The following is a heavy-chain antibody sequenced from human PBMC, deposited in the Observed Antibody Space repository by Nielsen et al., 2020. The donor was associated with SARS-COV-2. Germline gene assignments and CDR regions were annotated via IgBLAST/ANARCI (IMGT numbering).Heavy chain of an antibody. D-gene: IGHD3/OR15-3a*01. V-gene: IGHV1-46*01. Sequence: ASVKVSCKASGYTFTDYYIHWVRQAPGQGLEWMGVIYPSVGSTIYAQKFQGRVTMTRDASISTVYMELTSDDTAVYYCARARATIFGLVMSYGMDVWGQGTTVAVSS. CDR2: IYPSVGST. CDR1: GYTFTDYY. J-gene: IGHJ6*02. CDR3: ARARATIFGLVMSYGMDV.